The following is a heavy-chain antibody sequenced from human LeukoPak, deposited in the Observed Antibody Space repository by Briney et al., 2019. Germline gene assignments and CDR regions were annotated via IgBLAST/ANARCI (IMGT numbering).Heavy chain of an antibody. D-gene: IGHD2-2*01. J-gene: IGHJ4*02. CDR1: GGSISNYY. Sequence: SETLSLTCTVSGGSISNYYWTWIRQPPGKGLEWIAYIYYTGSTTYNPSLKSRVTISVDTSKNQFSLRLRSVTAADTAVYHCARLVESQPYYFDYWGQGTLVTVSS. V-gene: IGHV4-59*08. CDR2: IYYTGST. CDR3: ARLVESQPYYFDY.